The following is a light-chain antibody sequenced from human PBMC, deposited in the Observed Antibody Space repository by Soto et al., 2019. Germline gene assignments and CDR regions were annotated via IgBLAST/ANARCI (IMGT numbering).Light chain of an antibody. CDR3: ATWDSSLSAWV. V-gene: IGLV1-51*01. Sequence: QSVLTQPPSVSAAPGQKVTISCSGSSSNIGKNYVSWYQQLLGTAPKLLIYDNNKRPSGIPDRFSGSKSGTSATLGITGLQTGDEGDYFCATWDSSLSAWVFGGGTKVTVL. CDR1: SSNIGKNY. CDR2: DNN. J-gene: IGLJ3*02.